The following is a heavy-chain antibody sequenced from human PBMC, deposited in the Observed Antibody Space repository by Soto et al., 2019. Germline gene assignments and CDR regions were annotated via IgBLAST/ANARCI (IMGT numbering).Heavy chain of an antibody. CDR1: GGTFSSYT. V-gene: IGHV1-69*06. J-gene: IGHJ4*02. D-gene: IGHD6-19*01. Sequence: ASVKVSCKASGGTFSSYTFSWVRQAPGQGLEWMGVIIPMFGTTDYAQKFQGRVTIIADKSTSTAYMELRSLRSDDTAVYYCARTIGVAGRFDYWGQGTLVTVSS. CDR3: ARTIGVAGRFDY. CDR2: IIPMFGTT.